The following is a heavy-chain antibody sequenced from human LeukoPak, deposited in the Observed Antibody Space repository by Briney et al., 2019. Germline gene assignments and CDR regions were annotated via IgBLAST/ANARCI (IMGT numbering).Heavy chain of an antibody. V-gene: IGHV3-21*01. CDR3: ANHKRTYYDSSGYLGYFDY. CDR2: ISSSSSYI. CDR1: GFTFSSYS. D-gene: IGHD3-22*01. Sequence: PGGSLRLSCAASGFTFSSYSMNWVRQAPGKGLEWVSSISSSSSYIYYADSVKGRFTISRDNAKNSLYLQMNSLRAEDTAVYYCANHKRTYYDSSGYLGYFDYWGQGTLVTVSS. J-gene: IGHJ4*02.